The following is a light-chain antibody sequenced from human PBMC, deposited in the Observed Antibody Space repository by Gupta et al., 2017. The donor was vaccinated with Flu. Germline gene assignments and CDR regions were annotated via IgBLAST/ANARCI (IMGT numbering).Light chain of an antibody. CDR1: HDIREY. V-gene: IGKV1-33*01. CDR2: DAS. Sequence: DIQMTQSPSSLAASVGDRVTITCQASHDIREYLNWYQQKPGKVPELLIYDASHLETGVSSRFSGSGSGTTFIFTIDSLQPEDFATYSCQQTDSLPYIFGQGTRL. CDR3: QQTDSLPYI. J-gene: IGKJ2*01.